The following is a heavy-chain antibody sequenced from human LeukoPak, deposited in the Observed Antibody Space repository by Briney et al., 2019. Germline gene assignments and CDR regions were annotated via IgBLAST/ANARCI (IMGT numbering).Heavy chain of an antibody. Sequence: PSETLSLTCTVSGYSISSGYYWGWIRQPPGKGPEWIGSIYHSGSTYYNPSLKSRVTISVDTSKNQFSLKLSSVTAADTAVYYCARDIVLTVYEDWGQGTLVTVSS. CDR2: IYHSGST. D-gene: IGHD2-8*01. CDR1: GYSISSGYY. J-gene: IGHJ4*02. CDR3: ARDIVLTVYED. V-gene: IGHV4-38-2*02.